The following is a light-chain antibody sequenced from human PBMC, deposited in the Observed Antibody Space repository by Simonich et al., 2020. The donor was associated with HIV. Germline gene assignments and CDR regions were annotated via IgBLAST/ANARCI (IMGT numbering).Light chain of an antibody. J-gene: IGKJ2*01. CDR1: QSLLHSDGKTY. CDR3: MQALQTPYT. V-gene: IGKV2-28*01. CDR2: LGS. Sequence: DIVMTQTPLSLSVTPGQPASISCKSSQSLLHSDGKTYLYWYLQKPGQSPQLLIYLGSNRASGVPDRFSVSGSGTDFTLKISRVEAEDVGIYYCMQALQTPYTFGQGTKLEIK.